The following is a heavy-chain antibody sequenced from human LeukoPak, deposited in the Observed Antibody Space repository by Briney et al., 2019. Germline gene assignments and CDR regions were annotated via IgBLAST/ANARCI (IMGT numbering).Heavy chain of an antibody. Sequence: GASVKVSCKASGGTFSSYAISWVRQAPGQGLEWMGGIIPIFGTANYAQKFQGRVTITADESTSTAYMELSSLRSEDTAVYYCAREKNYYGSAHDAFDIWGQGTMVTVCS. CDR3: AREKNYYGSAHDAFDI. J-gene: IGHJ3*02. CDR2: IIPIFGTA. D-gene: IGHD3-10*01. V-gene: IGHV1-69*01. CDR1: GGTFSSYA.